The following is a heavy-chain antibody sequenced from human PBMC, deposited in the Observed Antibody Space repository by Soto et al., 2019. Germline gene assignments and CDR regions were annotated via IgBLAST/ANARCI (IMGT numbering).Heavy chain of an antibody. CDR3: ARTAPMDAGDKYYYDF. CDR2: IIPFFGTA. Sequence: SVNVSCKTSGGTFSTCCISWVRQAPGQGLEWMGGIIPFFGTAEYSQKFEDRITITADESTNTVYMDLRSLTSEDTAIYYCARTAPMDAGDKYYYDFWGQGALVTVSS. J-gene: IGHJ4*02. D-gene: IGHD3-16*01. CDR1: GGTFSTCC. V-gene: IGHV1-69*13.